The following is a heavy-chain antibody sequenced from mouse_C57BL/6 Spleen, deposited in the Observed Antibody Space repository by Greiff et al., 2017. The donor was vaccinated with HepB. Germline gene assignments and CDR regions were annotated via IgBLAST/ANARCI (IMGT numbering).Heavy chain of an antibody. CDR2: ISSGGSYT. Sequence: DVKLVESGGDLVKPGGSLKLSCAASGFTFSSYGMSWVRQTPDKRLEWVATISSGGSYTYYPDSVKGRFTISRDNAKNTLYLQLSRLKSEDTAMYYCARQDYSILYYAMDYWGQGTSVTVSS. CDR1: GFTFSSYG. D-gene: IGHD2-5*01. CDR3: ARQDYSILYYAMDY. J-gene: IGHJ4*01. V-gene: IGHV5-6*02.